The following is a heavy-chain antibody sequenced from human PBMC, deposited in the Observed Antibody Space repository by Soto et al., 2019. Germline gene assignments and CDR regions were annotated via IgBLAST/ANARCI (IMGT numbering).Heavy chain of an antibody. CDR2: ISYDGSNK. CDR3: ARDYGDYYYYYYGMDV. J-gene: IGHJ6*02. D-gene: IGHD4-17*01. Sequence: GGSLRLSCAASGFTFSRYAMHWVRQAPGKGLEWVAVISYDGSNKYYADSVKGRFTISRDNSKNTLYLQMNSLRAEDTAVYYCARDYGDYYYYYYGMDVWGQGTTVTVSS. CDR1: GFTFSRYA. V-gene: IGHV3-30-3*01.